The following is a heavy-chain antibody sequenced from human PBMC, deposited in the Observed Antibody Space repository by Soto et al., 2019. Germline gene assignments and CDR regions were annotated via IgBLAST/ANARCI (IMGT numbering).Heavy chain of an antibody. CDR1: GFFFSDYD. CDR3: AIGGGQIYYSGMDA. J-gene: IGHJ6*01. Sequence: LXLCCEASGFFFSDYDMSWIRQAPGKGLETLCYISGTGETTSYADSLKGRFTISRDNAKNSLFLHLNSMSAGDTAVYYFAIGGGQIYYSGMDAWGQGNTATVSS. CDR2: ISGTGETT. V-gene: IGHV3-11*01. D-gene: IGHD3-3*01.